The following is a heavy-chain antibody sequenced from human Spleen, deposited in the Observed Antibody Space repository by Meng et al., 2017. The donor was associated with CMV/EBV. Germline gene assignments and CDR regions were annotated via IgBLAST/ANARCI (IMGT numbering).Heavy chain of an antibody. Sequence: GESLKISCVASGFMFSVYEMNWVRQTPGNGLEWISYISNSDNAKYYADSVKGRFTISRDNSENTLYLQMNSLRAEDTAVYYCAKTDGYSGYEAAFDPWGQGTLVTVS. V-gene: IGHV3-48*03. D-gene: IGHD5-12*01. CDR1: GFMFSVYE. CDR2: ISNSDNAK. CDR3: AKTDGYSGYEAAFDP. J-gene: IGHJ5*02.